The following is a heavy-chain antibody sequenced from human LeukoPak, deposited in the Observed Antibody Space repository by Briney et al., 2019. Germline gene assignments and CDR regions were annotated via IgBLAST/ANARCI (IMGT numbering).Heavy chain of an antibody. CDR2: INPNSGDT. CDR1: GYTFTGYY. J-gene: IGHJ4*02. V-gene: IGHV1-2*06. D-gene: IGHD2-21*02. CDR3: ARDYCGGDCFPDY. Sequence: ASVKVSCKTSGYTFTGYYVHWVRQAPGQGLEWMGRINPNSGDTNYAQKFQGRVTMTRDTSISSAYMELGRLGSDDTAVYYCARDYCGGDCFPDYWGQGTLVTVS.